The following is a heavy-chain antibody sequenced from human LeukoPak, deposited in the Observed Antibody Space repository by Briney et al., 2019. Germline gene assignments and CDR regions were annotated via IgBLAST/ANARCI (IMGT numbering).Heavy chain of an antibody. CDR1: GGSISNY. CDR2: IYYSGST. J-gene: IGHJ6*03. V-gene: IGHV4-59*08. D-gene: IGHD3/OR15-3a*01. Sequence: TTSETLSLTCTVSGGSISNYWSWIRQPPGKGLEWIGYIYYSGSTNYNPSLKSRVTISVDTSKNQFSLKLSSVTAADTAVYYCARGLSPLGYYYMDVWGKGTTVTVSS. CDR3: ARGLSPLGYYYMDV.